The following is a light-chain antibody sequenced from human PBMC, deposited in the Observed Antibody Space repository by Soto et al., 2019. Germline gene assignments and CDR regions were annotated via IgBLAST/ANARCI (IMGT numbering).Light chain of an antibody. J-gene: IGKJ4*01. CDR1: QTMSTY. V-gene: IGKV3-11*01. CDR3: QQRSTWPLT. Sequence: EIVLTQSPATLSLSPGERATLSCRASQTMSTYLAWYQHKPGQAPRLLIYDASKRATGIPARFSGSGFGTEFTLTITSLEPEDFAVYYCQQRSTWPLTFGGGTKVEIK. CDR2: DAS.